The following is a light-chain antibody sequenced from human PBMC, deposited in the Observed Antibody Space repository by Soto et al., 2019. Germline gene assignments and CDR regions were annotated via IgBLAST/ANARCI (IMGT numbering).Light chain of an antibody. CDR1: QSISSSF. CDR2: GAS. J-gene: IGKJ1*01. CDR3: QQYVRSPPSWT. Sequence: ETVLTQSPGTLSLSPGERGTLSCRASQSISSSFLAWYQQKPGQAPRLLIYGASSRATGIPDRFSGSGSGTDFTLTISRLEPEDTAVYYCQQYVRSPPSWTFGQGTKVEIK. V-gene: IGKV3-20*01.